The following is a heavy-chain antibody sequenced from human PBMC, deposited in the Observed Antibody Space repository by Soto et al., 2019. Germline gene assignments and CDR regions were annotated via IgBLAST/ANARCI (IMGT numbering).Heavy chain of an antibody. Sequence: SETLSLTCAVYGVSFSGYYWSWIRQPPGKGLEWIGEINHSGSTNYNPSLKSRVTISVDTSKNQFSLKLSSVTAADTAVYYCARGNLFEFIVVVVAAPGNYYYYYMDVWGKGTTVTVSS. J-gene: IGHJ6*03. D-gene: IGHD2-15*01. CDR3: ARGNLFEFIVVVVAAPGNYYYYYMDV. CDR2: INHSGST. CDR1: GVSFSGYY. V-gene: IGHV4-34*01.